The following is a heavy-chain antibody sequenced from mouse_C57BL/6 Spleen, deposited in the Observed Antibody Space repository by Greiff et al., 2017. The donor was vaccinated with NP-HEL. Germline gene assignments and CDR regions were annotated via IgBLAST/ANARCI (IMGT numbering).Heavy chain of an antibody. Sequence: QVQLQQSGAELMKPGAPGKFSAKAPGYPFLAYGIGGEKQRPGHGLEWIGEILPGSGSTNYNEKFKGKATFTADTSSNTAYMQLSSLTTEDSAIYYCARSLDYGNYGYAMDYWGQGTSVTVSS. CDR1: GYPFLAYG. D-gene: IGHD2-1*01. J-gene: IGHJ4*01. CDR2: ILPGSGST. CDR3: ARSLDYGNYGYAMDY. V-gene: IGHV1-9*01.